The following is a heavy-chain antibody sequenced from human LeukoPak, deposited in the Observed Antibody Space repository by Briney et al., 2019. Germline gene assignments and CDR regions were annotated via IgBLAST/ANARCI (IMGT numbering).Heavy chain of an antibody. CDR2: ISSSGSGGNT. V-gene: IGHV3-23*01. D-gene: IGHD5-24*01. CDR1: GVTLSNYA. CDR3: TRVGYIDEGIDY. Sequence: GGSLRLSCVASGVTLSNYAMSWARQAPGKGLEWVSGISSSGSGGNTYYADSVKGRFTISRDSSRNTLFLHMNSLRAEDTAIYYCTRVGYIDEGIDYWGQGTLVTVSS. J-gene: IGHJ4*02.